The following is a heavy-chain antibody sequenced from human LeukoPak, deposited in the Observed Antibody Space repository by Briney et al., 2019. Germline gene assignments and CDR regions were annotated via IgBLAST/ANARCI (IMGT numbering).Heavy chain of an antibody. D-gene: IGHD1-26*01. J-gene: IGHJ5*02. Sequence: GGSLRLSCAASGFTFSSYSMNWVRQAPGKGLEWVSSISSISSYIYYADSVKGRFTISRDNGKNSLYLQMNSLRAEDTAVYYCARSGIVGATRWFDPWGQGTLVTVSS. CDR3: ARSGIVGATRWFDP. CDR1: GFTFSSYS. CDR2: ISSISSYI. V-gene: IGHV3-21*01.